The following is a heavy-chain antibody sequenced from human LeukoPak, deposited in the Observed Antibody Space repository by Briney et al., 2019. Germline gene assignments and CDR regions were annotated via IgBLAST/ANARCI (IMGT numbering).Heavy chain of an antibody. CDR2: ISGSGGST. D-gene: IGHD3-16*02. V-gene: IGHV3-23*01. CDR1: GFTFSSYA. Sequence: PGGSLRLSCAASGFTFSSYAMSWVRQAPGKGLEWVSAISGSGGSTYYADSVKGRFTISRDNSKNTLYLQMNSLRAEDTAVYYCAKQDCDYVWGSYRYPFDYWGQGTLVTVSS. CDR3: AKQDCDYVWGSYRYPFDY. J-gene: IGHJ4*02.